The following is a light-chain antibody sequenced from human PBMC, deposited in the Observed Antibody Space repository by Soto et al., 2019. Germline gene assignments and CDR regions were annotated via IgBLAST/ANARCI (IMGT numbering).Light chain of an antibody. CDR2: GAS. V-gene: IGKV3-20*01. Sequence: EIVLTQSPGTLSLSPGERATLSCRASQSVFNNHIGWYQQKPGQAPRRLIFGASFRATGIPDRLSGSGSGTDFTLTISRLEPEDFAVYYCQQYGSSPTTFGQGTKVDIK. J-gene: IGKJ1*01. CDR3: QQYGSSPTT. CDR1: QSVFNNH.